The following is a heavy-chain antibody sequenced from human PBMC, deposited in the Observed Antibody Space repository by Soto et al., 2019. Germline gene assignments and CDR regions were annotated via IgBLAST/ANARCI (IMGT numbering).Heavy chain of an antibody. CDR3: ARDDSGYSGSHYIDYFNF. Sequence: ASVKVSCKASGYIFTNYAMHWVRQAPGQRLEWMGWINAANGNTKYSQQFQGRVTITTDTSAGTTYMELSSLRSEDTAMYYCARDDSGYSGSHYIDYFNFWGPGTLVTVSS. CDR1: GYIFTNYA. J-gene: IGHJ4*02. CDR2: INAANGNT. D-gene: IGHD1-26*01. V-gene: IGHV1-3*01.